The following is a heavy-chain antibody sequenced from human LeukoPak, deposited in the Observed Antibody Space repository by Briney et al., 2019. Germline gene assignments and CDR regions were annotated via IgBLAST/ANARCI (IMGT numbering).Heavy chain of an antibody. J-gene: IGHJ4*02. CDR2: ISGSGAAT. Sequence: GGSLRLSCAASGFTFSNYAMNWVRQAPGKGLEWFSAISGSGAATFNADSVKGRFTISRDNSKNTLYLQMNCLRAEDTAVYYCAKDLSSGWYPYYFDFWGRGTLVTVSS. CDR1: GFTFSNYA. CDR3: AKDLSSGWYPYYFDF. V-gene: IGHV3-23*01. D-gene: IGHD6-19*01.